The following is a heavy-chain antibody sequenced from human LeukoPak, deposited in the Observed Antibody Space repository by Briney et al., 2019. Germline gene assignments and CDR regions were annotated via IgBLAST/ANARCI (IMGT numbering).Heavy chain of an antibody. CDR3: ARRTYYYDSSGYYSGAGYWFDP. CDR1: GYSFASYW. CDR2: IYPGDSDT. Sequence: GESLKISCKGSGYSFASYWIGWVRQMAGKGLEWMGIIYPGDSDTRYSPSFQGQVTISADKSISTAYLQWSSLKASDTAMYYCARRTYYYDSSGYYSGAGYWFDPWGQGTLVTVSS. D-gene: IGHD3-22*01. J-gene: IGHJ5*02. V-gene: IGHV5-51*01.